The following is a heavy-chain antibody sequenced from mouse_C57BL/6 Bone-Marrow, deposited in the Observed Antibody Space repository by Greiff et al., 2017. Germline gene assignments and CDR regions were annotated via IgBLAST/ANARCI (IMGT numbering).Heavy chain of an antibody. J-gene: IGHJ2*01. D-gene: IGHD2-2*01. Sequence: VKLQQPGAELVKPGASVKLSCKASGYTFTSYWMHWVKQRPGRGLEWIGRIDPNSGGTKYNEKFKSKATLTVDKPSSTAYMQLSSLTSEDSAVYYCARERRVTTEYDFDYWGQGTTLTVSS. CDR1: GYTFTSYW. V-gene: IGHV1-72*01. CDR2: IDPNSGGT. CDR3: ARERRVTTEYDFDY.